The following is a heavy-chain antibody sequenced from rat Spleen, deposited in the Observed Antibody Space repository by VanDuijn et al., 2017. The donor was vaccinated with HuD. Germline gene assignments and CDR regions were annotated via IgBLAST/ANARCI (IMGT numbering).Heavy chain of an antibody. J-gene: IGHJ3*01. Sequence: EVRLVESEGGLVQPGRSLKLSCAASGFTFSNYGMAWVRQTPTKGLEWVASISTGGGNTYYRDSVKGRFTISRDNAENTQYLQMDSLRSEDKATYYCARHYYDGTYFYGFAYWGQGTLVTVSS. D-gene: IGHD1-12*02. CDR1: GFTFSNYG. V-gene: IGHV5S14*01. CDR3: ARHYYDGTYFYGFAY. CDR2: ISTGGGNT.